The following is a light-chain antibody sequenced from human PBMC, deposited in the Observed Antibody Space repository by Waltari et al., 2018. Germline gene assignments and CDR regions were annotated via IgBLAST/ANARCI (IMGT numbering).Light chain of an antibody. V-gene: IGLV2-14*01. CDR2: DVR. Sequence: QSALTQPASVSGSPGQSIPISCTGPSIDVGGSNSVSWYQQRPGKAPKLTIFDVRKRPSGVSNRFSGSRSGNTASLTISGLQADDEANYYCSSYTSTNTFVFGGGTKLTVL. J-gene: IGLJ2*01. CDR1: SIDVGGSNS. CDR3: SSYTSTNTFV.